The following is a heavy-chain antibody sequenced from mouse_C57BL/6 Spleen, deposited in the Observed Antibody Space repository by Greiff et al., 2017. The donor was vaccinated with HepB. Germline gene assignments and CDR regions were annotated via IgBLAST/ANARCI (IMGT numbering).Heavy chain of an antibody. Sequence: VQLQQPGTELVKPGASVKLSCKASGYTFTSYWMHWVKQRPGQGLEWIGNINPSNGGTNYNEKFKSKATLTVDKSSSTAYMQLSSLTSEDSAVYYCASVSTMVTTDWYFDVWGTGTTVTVSS. CDR2: INPSNGGT. J-gene: IGHJ1*03. D-gene: IGHD2-2*01. V-gene: IGHV1-53*01. CDR3: ASVSTMVTTDWYFDV. CDR1: GYTFTSYW.